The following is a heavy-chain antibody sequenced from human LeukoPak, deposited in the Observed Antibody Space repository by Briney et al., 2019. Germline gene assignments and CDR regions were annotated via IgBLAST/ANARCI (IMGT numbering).Heavy chain of an antibody. CDR1: GFTLTNNA. V-gene: IGHV3-23*01. CDR3: AKSIAVAHTNWFDP. CDR2: IVGSGGST. Sequence: GGSLRLSCAASGFTLTNNAMTWVRQAPGKGLEWVSAIVGSGGSTYYADSVKGRFTISSDNSKNTLYLEMNSLRAEDTAIYYCAKSIAVAHTNWFDPWGQGTPVTVSS. D-gene: IGHD6-19*01. J-gene: IGHJ5*02.